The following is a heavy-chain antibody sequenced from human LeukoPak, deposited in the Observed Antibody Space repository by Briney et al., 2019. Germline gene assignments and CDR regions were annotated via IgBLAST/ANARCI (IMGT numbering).Heavy chain of an antibody. CDR3: ARGRRVGAAAGILDY. CDR1: GGTFSSYA. Sequence: GSSVKVSCKASGGTFSSYAISWVRQAPGQGLGWMGGIIPIFGTANYAQKFQGRVTITADESTSTAYMELSSLRSEDTAVYYCARGRRVGAAAGILDYWGQGTLVTVSS. D-gene: IGHD6-13*01. V-gene: IGHV1-69*01. CDR2: IIPIFGTA. J-gene: IGHJ4*02.